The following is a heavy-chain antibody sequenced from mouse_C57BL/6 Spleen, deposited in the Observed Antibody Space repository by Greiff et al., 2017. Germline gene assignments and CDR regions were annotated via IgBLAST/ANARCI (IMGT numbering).Heavy chain of an antibody. V-gene: IGHV1-26*01. CDR3: ARTLYYYGTLFAY. CDR2: INPNNGGT. J-gene: IGHJ3*01. D-gene: IGHD1-1*01. Sequence: EVQLQQSGPELVKPGASVKISCKASGYTFTDYYMNWVKQSHGKSLEWIGDINPNNGGTSYNQKFKGKATLTVDKSSSTAYMELRSLTAEDSAVYYCARTLYYYGTLFAYWGQGTLVTVSA. CDR1: GYTFTDYY.